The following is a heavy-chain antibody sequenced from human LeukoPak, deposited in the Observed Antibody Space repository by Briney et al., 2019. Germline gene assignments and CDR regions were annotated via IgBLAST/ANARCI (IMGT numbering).Heavy chain of an antibody. V-gene: IGHV3-21*01. CDR1: GFTFSSYS. D-gene: IGHD6-19*01. Sequence: PGGSLRLSCAASGFTFSSYSMNWVRQAPGKGLEWVSSISSSSSYIYYADSVKGRFTISRDNAKNSLYLQMNSLRAEDTAVYYCARDPGYSSGWYVRGDDYWGQGTLVTVSS. J-gene: IGHJ4*02. CDR3: ARDPGYSSGWYVRGDDY. CDR2: ISSSSSYI.